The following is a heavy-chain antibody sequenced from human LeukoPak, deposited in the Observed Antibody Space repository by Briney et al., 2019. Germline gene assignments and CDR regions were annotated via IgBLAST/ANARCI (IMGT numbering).Heavy chain of an antibody. J-gene: IGHJ3*02. Sequence: GRSLRLSCAASGFTFDDYAMHWVRQAPGKGLERVSGISWNSGSIGYADSVKGRFTISRDNAKNSLYLQMNSLRAEDMALYYCAKVGYCSSTSCYFGAFDIWGQGTMVTVSS. D-gene: IGHD2-2*01. V-gene: IGHV3-9*03. CDR1: GFTFDDYA. CDR2: ISWNSGSI. CDR3: AKVGYCSSTSCYFGAFDI.